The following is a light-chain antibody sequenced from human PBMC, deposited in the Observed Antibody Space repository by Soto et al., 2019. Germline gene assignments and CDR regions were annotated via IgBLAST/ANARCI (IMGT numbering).Light chain of an antibody. CDR1: QGISNA. CDR2: DAT. Sequence: AIQLTQSPSCLSASVGDRVTITCRASQGISNALAWYQQKPGKAPKLLIYDATTLESGVPSRFSGSGSGTDFTLTISSLQPGDFGTYYCQQFNGYPTFGQGTRLEIK. CDR3: QQFNGYPT. J-gene: IGKJ5*01. V-gene: IGKV1-13*02.